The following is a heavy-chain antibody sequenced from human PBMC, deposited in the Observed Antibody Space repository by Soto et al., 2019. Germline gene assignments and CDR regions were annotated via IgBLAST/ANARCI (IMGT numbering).Heavy chain of an antibody. V-gene: IGHV1-2*04. CDR2: INPNTGGT. J-gene: IGHJ4*02. Sequence: QVQLVQSGAEVKKPGASVKVSCKASGYTFTGYYMHWVRQAPGQGLEWMGWINPNTGGTNYAQKFQAWVTMTRDTSINTAYMELSRLRSDDTAVYYCARSSPGWCISTSCSFDYWGQGTLDTVSS. D-gene: IGHD2-2*01. CDR3: ARSSPGWCISTSCSFDY. CDR1: GYTFTGYY.